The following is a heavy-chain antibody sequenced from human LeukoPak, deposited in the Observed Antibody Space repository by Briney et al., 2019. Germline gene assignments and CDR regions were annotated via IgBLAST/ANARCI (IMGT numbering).Heavy chain of an antibody. Sequence: GGSLRLSCAASGFTFSSYWMSWVRQAPGKGLEWVSNIKQDGSEKYYVDSVKGRFTISRDNAKNSLYLQRNSLRAEDTAVYYCSRGRYSIDYWGQGTLVTVSS. J-gene: IGHJ4*02. CDR2: IKQDGSEK. D-gene: IGHD1-26*01. CDR3: SRGRYSIDY. V-gene: IGHV3-7*03. CDR1: GFTFSSYW.